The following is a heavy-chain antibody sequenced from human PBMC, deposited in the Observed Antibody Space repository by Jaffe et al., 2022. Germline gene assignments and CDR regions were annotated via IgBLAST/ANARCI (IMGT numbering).Heavy chain of an antibody. J-gene: IGHJ6*03. V-gene: IGHV3-49*04. Sequence: EVQLVESGGGLVQPGRSLRLSCTASGFTFGDYAMSWVRQAPGKGLEWVGFIRSKAYGGTTEYAASVKGRFTISRDDSKSIAYLQMNSLKTEDTAVYYCTREGGYNWNDNPDMDVWGKGTTVTVSS. CDR1: GFTFGDYA. D-gene: IGHD1-1*01. CDR2: IRSKAYGGTT. CDR3: TREGGYNWNDNPDMDV.